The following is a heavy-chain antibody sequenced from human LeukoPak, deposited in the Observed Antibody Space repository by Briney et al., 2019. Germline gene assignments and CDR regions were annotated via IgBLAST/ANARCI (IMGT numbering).Heavy chain of an antibody. Sequence: ASVTVSCTASGYIFTRYGISWVRQAPGQGLEWMGWSNTYNGHTKYAQKFQGRVTMTTDTSTSTVYMELRSLRSDDTAVYYCATDTTGGSYCDYWGQGTLVTVSS. J-gene: IGHJ4*02. CDR2: SNTYNGHT. V-gene: IGHV1-18*01. CDR1: GYIFTRYG. D-gene: IGHD1-26*01. CDR3: ATDTTGGSYCDY.